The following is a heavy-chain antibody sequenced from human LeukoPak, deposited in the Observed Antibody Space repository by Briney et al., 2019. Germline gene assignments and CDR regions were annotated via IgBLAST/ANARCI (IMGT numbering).Heavy chain of an antibody. CDR3: ARDRDPYGSGSYLDY. J-gene: IGHJ4*02. Sequence: TLSLTCTVSGGSISSGDYYWSWIRQPPGKGLEWIGYIYYSGSTNYNPSLKSRVTISVDTSKNQFSLKLSSVTAADTAVYYCARDRDPYGSGSYLDYWGQGTLVTVSS. D-gene: IGHD3-10*01. CDR1: GGSISSGDYY. CDR2: IYYSGST. V-gene: IGHV4-61*08.